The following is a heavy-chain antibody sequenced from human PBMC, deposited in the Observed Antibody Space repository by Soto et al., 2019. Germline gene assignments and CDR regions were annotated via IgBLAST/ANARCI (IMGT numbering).Heavy chain of an antibody. Sequence: PXESLRLSCAASGFTFSSYGMHWVRQAPGKGLEWVAVISYDGSNKYYADSVKGRFTISRDNSKNTLYLQMNSLRAEDTAVYYCAKDQGSSGYGPLDYWGQGTLVTVSS. CDR1: GFTFSSYG. J-gene: IGHJ4*02. V-gene: IGHV3-30*18. D-gene: IGHD3-22*01. CDR2: ISYDGSNK. CDR3: AKDQGSSGYGPLDY.